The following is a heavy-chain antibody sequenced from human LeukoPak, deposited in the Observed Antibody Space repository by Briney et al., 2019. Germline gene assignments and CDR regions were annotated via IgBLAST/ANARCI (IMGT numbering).Heavy chain of an antibody. CDR1: GGSISSYY. D-gene: IGHD6-13*01. Sequence: SETLSLTCTVSGGSISSYYWSWIRQPPGKGLDWIGFIYHNGRTDYNPSLKSRVTISTDTSKNQFSLRLSSVTAADTAVYYCARVFRAAAVDYWGQGTLVTVSS. CDR3: ARVFRAAAVDY. V-gene: IGHV4-59*01. CDR2: IYHNGRT. J-gene: IGHJ4*02.